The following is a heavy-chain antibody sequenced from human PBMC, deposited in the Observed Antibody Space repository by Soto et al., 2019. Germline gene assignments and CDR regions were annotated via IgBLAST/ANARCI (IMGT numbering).Heavy chain of an antibody. J-gene: IGHJ5*02. CDR3: APLRGSYRGSGSYYGVRP. CDR2: INHSGST. CDR1: GGSFSGYY. D-gene: IGHD3-10*01. Sequence: SETLSLTCAVYGGSFSGYYWSWIRQPPGKGLEWIGEINHSGSTNYNPSLKSRVTISVDTSKNQFSLKLSSVTAADTAVYYCAPLRGSYRGSGSYYGVRPWGQGTLVTVSS. V-gene: IGHV4-34*01.